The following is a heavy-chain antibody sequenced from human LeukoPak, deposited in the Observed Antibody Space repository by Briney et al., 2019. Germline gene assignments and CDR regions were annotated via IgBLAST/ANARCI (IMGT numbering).Heavy chain of an antibody. Sequence: GGSLRLSCAASEFIVSINYMTWVRQAPGKGLEWVSLIYSRGDTKHADSVKGRFTISRDNSKNTLYLQMNSLRAEDTAVYFCAKGSKAVLFTRDHYMDVWGKGTTVTISS. CDR1: EFIVSINY. J-gene: IGHJ6*03. CDR3: AKGSKAVLFTRDHYMDV. V-gene: IGHV3-66*03. CDR2: IYSRGDT. D-gene: IGHD6-19*01.